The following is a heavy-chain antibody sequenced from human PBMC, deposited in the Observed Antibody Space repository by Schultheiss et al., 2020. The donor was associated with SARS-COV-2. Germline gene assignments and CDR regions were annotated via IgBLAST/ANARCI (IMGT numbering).Heavy chain of an antibody. CDR1: GGSFSGFY. D-gene: IGHD3-16*01. Sequence: SETLSLTCAVYGGSFSGFYWSWIRQPPGKGLEWIGYIYYSGSTNYNPSLKSRVTMSVDTSKNQFSLKLSSVTAADTAVYYCARHDSVMGYYYYGMDVWGQGTTVTVSS. J-gene: IGHJ6*02. CDR3: ARHDSVMGYYYYGMDV. V-gene: IGHV4-59*08. CDR2: IYYSGST.